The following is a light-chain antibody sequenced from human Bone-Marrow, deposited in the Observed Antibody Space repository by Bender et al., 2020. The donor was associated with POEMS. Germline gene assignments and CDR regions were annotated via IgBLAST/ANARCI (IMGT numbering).Light chain of an antibody. CDR1: SSNIGASYA. Sequence: QSVLTQPPSVSGVPGQRVTISCSGSSSNIGASYAVHWYKQLPGTAPQILIYADKRRPSGVPDRFSGSTSGSSASLAITGLQAEDEADFYCQSYDSSLRNWVFGGGTKLTVL. J-gene: IGLJ3*02. V-gene: IGLV1-40*01. CDR3: QSYDSSLRNWV. CDR2: ADK.